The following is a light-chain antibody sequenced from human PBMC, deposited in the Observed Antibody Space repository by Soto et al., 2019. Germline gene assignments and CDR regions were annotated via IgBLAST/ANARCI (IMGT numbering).Light chain of an antibody. J-gene: IGLJ3*02. Sequence: QSVLTQPPSVSGAPGQRVTISCTGSSSNIGAGYDVHWYQQLPGTAPKLLIYGNSNRPSGVPDRFSGSKSGTSASLAITVLQAEDEADYYCQSDDSSLSALFGGGTKLTVL. CDR1: SSNIGAGYD. CDR3: QSDDSSLSAL. CDR2: GNS. V-gene: IGLV1-40*01.